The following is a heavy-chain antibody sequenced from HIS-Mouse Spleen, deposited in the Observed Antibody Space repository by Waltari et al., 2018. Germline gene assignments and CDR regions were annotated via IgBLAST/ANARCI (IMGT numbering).Heavy chain of an antibody. V-gene: IGHV4-39*07. D-gene: IGHD6-13*01. J-gene: IGHJ4*02. CDR2: IYYSGST. Sequence: QLQLQESGPGLVKPSETLSLTCTVSGGSISSSSYYWGWIRQPPGKGLEWIGSIYYSGSTYYTPALKSRVTISVDTSKNQFSLKLSSVTAADTAVYYCAREIPYSSSWYDYWGQGTLVTVSS. CDR1: GGSISSSSYY. CDR3: AREIPYSSSWYDY.